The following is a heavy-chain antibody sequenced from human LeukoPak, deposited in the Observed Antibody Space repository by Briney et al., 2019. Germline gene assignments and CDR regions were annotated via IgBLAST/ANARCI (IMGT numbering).Heavy chain of an antibody. Sequence: ASVKVSCKASGYTFTGYYMHWVRQAPGQGLEWMGWINPNSGGTNYAQKFQGWVTMTRDTSISTAYMELSRLRSDGTAVYYCARGPPANYYDSSGPLGEMVDYWGQGTLVTVSS. CDR2: INPNSGGT. D-gene: IGHD3-22*01. CDR1: GYTFTGYY. J-gene: IGHJ4*02. CDR3: ARGPPANYYDSSGPLGEMVDY. V-gene: IGHV1-2*04.